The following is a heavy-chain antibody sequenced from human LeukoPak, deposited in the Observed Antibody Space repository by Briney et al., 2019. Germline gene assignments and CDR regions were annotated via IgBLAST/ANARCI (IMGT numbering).Heavy chain of an antibody. Sequence: GGSLRLSCAASGFTFSSYGMHWVRQAPGKGLEWVAVIWYDGTNTYYADSVKGRFTISRDNSKNTLYLQMNSLRAEDTAVYYCARDSCSGGSCYPDAFDIWGQGTMVTVSS. J-gene: IGHJ3*02. D-gene: IGHD2-15*01. CDR3: ARDSCSGGSCYPDAFDI. CDR2: IWYDGTNT. CDR1: GFTFSSYG. V-gene: IGHV3-33*01.